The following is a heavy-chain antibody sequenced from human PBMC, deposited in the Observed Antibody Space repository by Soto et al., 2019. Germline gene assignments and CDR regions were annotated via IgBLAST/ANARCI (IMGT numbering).Heavy chain of an antibody. CDR3: ARGVFYNYGIFDY. V-gene: IGHV1-3*01. J-gene: IGHJ4*02. CDR2: INAGNGNT. CDR1: GYTFTGYA. D-gene: IGHD5-18*01. Sequence: GASVKVSCKASGYTFTGYAMHWVRQAPGQRLEWMGWINAGNGNTKYSQKFQGRVTITRDTSASTAYMELSSLGSEDTAVYYCARGVFYNYGIFDYWGQGTLVTVSS.